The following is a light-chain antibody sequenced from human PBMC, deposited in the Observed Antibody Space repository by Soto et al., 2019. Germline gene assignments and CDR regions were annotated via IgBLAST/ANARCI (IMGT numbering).Light chain of an antibody. CDR3: QQYNNWPPIT. Sequence: IVMTQSPATLSVSPGERATLSCRASQSVSSNLAWYQQKPGQAPRLLSYGASTRATGIPARFSGSGSGTEFTLTISILQSEDFAVYYCQQYNNWPPITVGQGTRLEIK. CDR1: QSVSSN. J-gene: IGKJ5*01. V-gene: IGKV3-15*01. CDR2: GAS.